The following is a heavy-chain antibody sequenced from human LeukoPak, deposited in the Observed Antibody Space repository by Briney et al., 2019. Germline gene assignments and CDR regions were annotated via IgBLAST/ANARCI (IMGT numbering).Heavy chain of an antibody. CDR1: GGTFSSYA. CDR3: ARDDGYGDPVSLD. Sequence: ASVKVSCKASGGTFSSYAISWVRQAPGQRLEWMGGIIPIFGTANYAQKFQGRVTITADESTSTAYMELSSLRSEDTAVYYCARDDGYGDPVSLDWGQGTLVTVSS. V-gene: IGHV1-69*13. CDR2: IIPIFGTA. J-gene: IGHJ4*02. D-gene: IGHD4-17*01.